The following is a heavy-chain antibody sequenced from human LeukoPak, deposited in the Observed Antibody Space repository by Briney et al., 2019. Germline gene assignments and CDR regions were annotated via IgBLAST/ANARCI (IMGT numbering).Heavy chain of an antibody. CDR1: GFTFSSYA. D-gene: IGHD3-3*01. CDR2: ISGSGGST. V-gene: IGHV3-23*01. J-gene: IGHJ6*02. CDR3: AKAFGVVTFYYYYGMDV. Sequence: GGSLRLSCAASGFTFSSYAMSWVRQAPGKGLEWVSVISGSGGSTYYADSVKGRFTSSRDNSKNTLYLQMNSLRAEDTAVYYCAKAFGVVTFYYYYGMDVWGQGTTVTVSS.